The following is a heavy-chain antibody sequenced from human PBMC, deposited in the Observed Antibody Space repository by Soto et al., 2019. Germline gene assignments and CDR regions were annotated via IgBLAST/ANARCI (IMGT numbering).Heavy chain of an antibody. CDR2: IIPIFGTA. D-gene: IGHD3-22*01. CDR3: ARGWGYDSTDYYYAY. CDR1: GGSFNRHT. J-gene: IGHJ4*02. V-gene: IGHV1-69*01. Sequence: QVQLVQSGAEVRKPGSSVSVSCKASGGSFNRHTISWVRQAPGQGLEWMGGIIPIFGTANHAQKFQGRVTIIADDSTSKVYMELSSLRSDDTAIYYCARGWGYDSTDYYYAYWGQGTLVIVYS.